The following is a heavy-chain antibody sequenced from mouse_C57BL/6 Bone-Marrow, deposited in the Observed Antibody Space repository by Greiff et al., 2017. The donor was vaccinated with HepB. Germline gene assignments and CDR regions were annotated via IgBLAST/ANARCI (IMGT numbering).Heavy chain of an antibody. J-gene: IGHJ4*01. CDR2: ISSGGDYI. V-gene: IGHV5-9-1*02. CDR1: GFTFSSYA. D-gene: IGHD4-1*01. Sequence: EVMLVESGEGLVKPGGSLKLSCAASGFTFSSYAMSWVRQTPEKRLEWVAYISSGGDYIYYADTVKGRFTISRDNARNTLYLQMSSLKSEDTAMYYCTMHGLRWDVEAMDYWGQGTSVTVSS. CDR3: TMHGLRWDVEAMDY.